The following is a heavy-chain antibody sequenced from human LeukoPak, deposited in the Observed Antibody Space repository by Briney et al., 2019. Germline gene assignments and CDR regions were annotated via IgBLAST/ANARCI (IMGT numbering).Heavy chain of an antibody. Sequence: VGSLRLSCAASGLTFSSYSMNWVRQAPGKGLEWVSSISSSSSYIYSADTVKGRITISRDNAKNSLYLQMNSLRAEDTAVYYCARDLTTTYYYYYYMDVWGKGTTVTVSS. V-gene: IGHV3-21*01. CDR2: ISSSSSYI. J-gene: IGHJ6*03. CDR1: GLTFSSYS. CDR3: ARDLTTTYYYYYYMDV. D-gene: IGHD3-3*01.